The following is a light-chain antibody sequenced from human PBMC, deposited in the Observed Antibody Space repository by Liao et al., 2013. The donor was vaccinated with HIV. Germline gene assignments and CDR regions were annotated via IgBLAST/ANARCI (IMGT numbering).Light chain of an antibody. Sequence: SYVLTQPPSVSVAPGKTARITCGGNNIGSKSVHWYQLKPGLAPVLVIYYDSDRPSGIPERFSGSNSGHTATLTISRVEAGDEADYYCQVWDTSEGHPRVFGGGTKLTV. J-gene: IGLJ3*02. CDR1: NIGSKS. CDR3: QVWDTSEGHPRV. V-gene: IGLV3-21*01. CDR2: YDS.